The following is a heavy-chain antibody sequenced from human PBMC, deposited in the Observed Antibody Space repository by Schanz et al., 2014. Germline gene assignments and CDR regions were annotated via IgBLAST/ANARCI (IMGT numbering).Heavy chain of an antibody. Sequence: QVQLVESGGGVVQPERSLRLSCAASGFNFPNHAIHWVRQGQGNGLQWVAVISSDGSKKLYADSVKARFTISRDNSRNTLCLQMRNLRADDTALYYCAKGKSEVRGNSLDYWGQGTMVVVSS. CDR3: AKGKSEVRGNSLDY. CDR2: ISSDGSKK. CDR1: GFNFPNHA. J-gene: IGHJ4*02. V-gene: IGHV3-33*05. D-gene: IGHD3-10*01.